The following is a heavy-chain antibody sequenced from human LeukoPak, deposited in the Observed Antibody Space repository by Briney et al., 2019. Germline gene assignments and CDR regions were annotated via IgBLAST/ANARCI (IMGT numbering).Heavy chain of an antibody. J-gene: IGHJ5*02. CDR1: GGALSSGDYS. D-gene: IGHD1-1*01. CDR3: ASGIGWFDP. CDR2: IDYSGST. V-gene: IGHV4-30-4*01. Sequence: SQTLSLTCTVSGGALSSGDYSWSWSRQPPGKGLEWIGYIDYSGSTYYNPSLKSRVTISVDTSKNQFSLKLSSVTAADTAVYYCASGIGWFDPWGQGTLVTVSS.